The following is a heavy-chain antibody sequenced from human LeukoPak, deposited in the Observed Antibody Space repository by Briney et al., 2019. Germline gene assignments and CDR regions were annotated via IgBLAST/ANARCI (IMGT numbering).Heavy chain of an antibody. CDR1: GYTFTGYY. CDR2: INPNSGGT. Sequence: GASVKVSCKASGYTFTGYYMHWVRQAPGQGLEWMGWINPNSGGTNYAQKFQGRVTMTRDTSISTAYMELSRLRSDDTAVYYCARVLGPAAANWFDPWGQGTLVTVSS. CDR3: ARVLGPAAANWFDP. J-gene: IGHJ5*02. V-gene: IGHV1-2*02. D-gene: IGHD2-2*01.